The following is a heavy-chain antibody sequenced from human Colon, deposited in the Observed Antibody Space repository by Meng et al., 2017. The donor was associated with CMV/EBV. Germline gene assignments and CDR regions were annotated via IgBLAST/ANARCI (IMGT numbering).Heavy chain of an antibody. CDR3: ARGPDIVILPAVATKGNWFDP. Sequence: ASVKVSCKASGYTFTSYYMHWVRQAPGQGLEWMGIINPSGGNTSYAQKFQGRVTMTRDTSTSTVYMELSSLRSEDTAVYYCARGPDIVILPAVATKGNWFDPWGQGTLVTVSS. CDR1: GYTFTSYY. CDR2: INPSGGNT. D-gene: IGHD2-2*01. V-gene: IGHV1-46*01. J-gene: IGHJ5*01.